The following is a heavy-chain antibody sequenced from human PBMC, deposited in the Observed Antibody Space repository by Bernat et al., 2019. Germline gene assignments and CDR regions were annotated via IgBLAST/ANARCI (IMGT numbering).Heavy chain of an antibody. Sequence: QITLKESGPTLVKPTQTLTLTCTFSGFSLSTSGVGVGWIRQPPGKALEWLALIYWDDDKRYSPSLKSMLTITKDTSKNQVVITMPNMDPVDTAKYYCAHRAGDYDILTGYYSYYFDYWGQGTLVTVSS. CDR1: GFSLSTSGVG. CDR3: AHRAGDYDILTGYYSYYFDY. V-gene: IGHV2-5*02. D-gene: IGHD3-9*01. J-gene: IGHJ4*02. CDR2: IYWDDDK.